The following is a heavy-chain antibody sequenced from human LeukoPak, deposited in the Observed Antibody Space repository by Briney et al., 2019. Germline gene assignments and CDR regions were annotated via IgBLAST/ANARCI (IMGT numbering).Heavy chain of an antibody. CDR3: ARMFTAGYCSSTTCSGEGVYFDY. CDR2: IYYSGNT. V-gene: IGHV4-59*01. CDR1: GGSISSFY. J-gene: IGHJ4*02. Sequence: SETLSLTCTVPGGSISSFYWSWIRQPPGKGLEWIGYIYYSGNTSYNPSLKSRVTLSIDTSKNQFSLKLSSVTAADTAIYYCARMFTAGYCSSTTCSGEGVYFDYWGQGTLVTVSS. D-gene: IGHD2-2*01.